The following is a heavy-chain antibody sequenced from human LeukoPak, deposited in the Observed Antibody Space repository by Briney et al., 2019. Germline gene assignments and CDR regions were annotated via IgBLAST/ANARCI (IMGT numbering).Heavy chain of an antibody. V-gene: IGHV3-23*01. CDR3: AKDLAGNDAFDI. Sequence: PGGSLRLSCAASGFTFSDYYMSWVRQAPGKGLEWVSAISGSGGSTYYADSVKGRFTISRDNSKNTLYLQMNSLRAEDTAVYYCAKDLAGNDAFDIWGQGTMVTVSS. D-gene: IGHD6-25*01. J-gene: IGHJ3*02. CDR1: GFTFSDYY. CDR2: ISGSGGST.